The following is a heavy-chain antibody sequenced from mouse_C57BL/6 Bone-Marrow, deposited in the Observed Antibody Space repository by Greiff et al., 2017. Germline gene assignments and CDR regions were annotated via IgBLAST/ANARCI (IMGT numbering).Heavy chain of an antibody. J-gene: IGHJ1*03. CDR1: GYTFTSYG. CDR3: AYYGYFDV. Sequence: QVQLQQSGAELARPGASVKLSCKASGYTFTSYGISWVKQRPGQGLEWIGEIYPRSGNTYYNEKFKGKATLTADKSSSTAYMELRSLTSEDSAVYLCAYYGYFDVWGTGTTVTVSA. V-gene: IGHV1-81*01. CDR2: IYPRSGNT.